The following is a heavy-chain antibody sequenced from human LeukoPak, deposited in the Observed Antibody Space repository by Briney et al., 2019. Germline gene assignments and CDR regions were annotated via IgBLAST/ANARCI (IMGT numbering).Heavy chain of an antibody. CDR1: GFTFSSYG. CDR3: ARWGDSSGSFDY. J-gene: IGHJ4*02. CDR2: IWYDGSNK. Sequence: PGGSLRLSCAASGFTFSSYGMHWVRQAPGKGLEWVAVIWYDGSNKYYADSVKGRFTISRDNSKNTLYLRMNSLRAEDTAVYYCARWGDSSGSFDYWGQGTLVTVSS. D-gene: IGHD3-22*01. V-gene: IGHV3-33*01.